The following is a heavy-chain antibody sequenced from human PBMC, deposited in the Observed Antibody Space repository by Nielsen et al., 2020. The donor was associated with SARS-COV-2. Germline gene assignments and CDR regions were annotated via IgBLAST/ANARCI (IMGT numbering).Heavy chain of an antibody. CDR1: GFTFSSYS. Sequence: GEALKISCAASGFTFSSYSMNWVRQAPGKGLEWVSSISSSSSYIYYADSVKGRFTISRDISTNSLYLQMNSLRVEDTAVYYCARTYCSRTSCHNADWGQGILVTVSS. CDR3: ARTYCSRTSCHNAD. CDR2: ISSSSSYI. D-gene: IGHD2-2*01. V-gene: IGHV3-21*01. J-gene: IGHJ4*02.